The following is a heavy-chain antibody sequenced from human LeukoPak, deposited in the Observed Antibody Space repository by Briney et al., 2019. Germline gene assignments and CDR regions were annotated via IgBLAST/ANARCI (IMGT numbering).Heavy chain of an antibody. Sequence: GGSLRLSCAASAFTFSSYAMSWVRQAPGKGLEWVSAISGSGGSTYYADSVKGQFTISRDNSKNTPYLQMNSLRAEDTAVYYCAKVRSSTWYYFDSWGQGTLVTVSS. CDR3: AKVRSSTWYYFDS. D-gene: IGHD6-13*01. J-gene: IGHJ4*02. CDR2: ISGSGGST. V-gene: IGHV3-23*01. CDR1: AFTFSSYA.